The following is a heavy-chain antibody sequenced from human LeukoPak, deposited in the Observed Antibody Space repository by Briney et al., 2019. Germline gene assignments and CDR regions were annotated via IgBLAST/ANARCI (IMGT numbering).Heavy chain of an antibody. CDR1: GYTFTSYD. J-gene: IGHJ4*02. CDR2: INPSGGST. D-gene: IGHD2-2*01. Sequence: ASVKVSCKASGYTFTSYDINWVRQATGQGLEWMGIINPSGGSTSYAQKFQGRVTMTRDMSTSTVYMELSSLRSEDTAVYYCARDDTDCSSTSCYGPADYWGQGTLVTVSS. V-gene: IGHV1-46*01. CDR3: ARDDTDCSSTSCYGPADY.